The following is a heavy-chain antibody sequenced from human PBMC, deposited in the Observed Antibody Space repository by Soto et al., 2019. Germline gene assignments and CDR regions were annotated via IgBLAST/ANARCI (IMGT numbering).Heavy chain of an antibody. V-gene: IGHV4-39*01. CDR3: VSQRTTVPTQAYFDY. CDR2: VYYRGRS. J-gene: IGHJ4*02. D-gene: IGHD4-17*01. CDR1: GGSVTNSSYY. Sequence: XGTLSLMCTVSGGSVTNSSYYWGWIRQSPGKGLEWIGSVYYRGRSYSKSSVKSRVTISVDTSKNRFSLSLNSVTASDTAVYFCVSQRTTVPTQAYFDYWGPGALVTVSS.